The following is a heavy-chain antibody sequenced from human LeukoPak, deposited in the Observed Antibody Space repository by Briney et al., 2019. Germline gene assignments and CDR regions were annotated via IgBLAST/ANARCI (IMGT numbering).Heavy chain of an antibody. CDR1: GFTFSSYW. CDR3: AREMDYYGSGSPVAY. V-gene: IGHV3-74*01. J-gene: IGHJ4*02. CDR2: INSDGSST. D-gene: IGHD3-10*01. Sequence: GGSLRLSCAVSGFTFSSYWMHWVRQAPGKGLVWVSRINSDGSSTSYADSVKGRFTISRDNAKNTLYLQMNSLRAEDTAVYYCAREMDYYGSGSPVAYWGQGTLVTVSS.